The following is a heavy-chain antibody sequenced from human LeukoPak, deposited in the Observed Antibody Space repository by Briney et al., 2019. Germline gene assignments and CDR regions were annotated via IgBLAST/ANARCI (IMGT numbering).Heavy chain of an antibody. CDR3: ARYGYNYGLDY. CDR1: GFTFSSSW. D-gene: IGHD5-24*01. J-gene: IGHJ4*02. V-gene: IGHV3-7*01. Sequence: GGPLRLSCAASGFTFSSSWMSWVRQVPGKGLEWVANIKPDGSEEYYVDSPKGRFTISRDNAKNSLYLQMNSLRAEDTAVYYCARYGYNYGLDYWGQGTLVTVSS. CDR2: IKPDGSEE.